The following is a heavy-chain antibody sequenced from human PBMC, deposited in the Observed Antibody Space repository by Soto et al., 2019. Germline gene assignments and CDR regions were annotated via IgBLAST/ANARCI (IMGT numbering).Heavy chain of an antibody. D-gene: IGHD3-16*02. CDR3: ERAYRYGHLPPVGDYYYSGMAV. J-gene: IGHJ6*02. CDR1: GGRISIYA. Sequence: SVKGACKTAGGRISIYASSWGRQEKGQGLEWMGGIIPIFGTANYAQKFQGRVTITADESTSTAYMELSSLRSEDTAVYYCERAYRYGHLPPVGDYYYSGMAVWGQGTTVPVSS. V-gene: IGHV1-69*13. CDR2: IIPIFGTA.